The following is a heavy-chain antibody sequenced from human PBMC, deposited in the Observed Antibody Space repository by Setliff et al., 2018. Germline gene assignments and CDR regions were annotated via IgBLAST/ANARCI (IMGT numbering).Heavy chain of an antibody. V-gene: IGHV4-59*08. CDR2: ISDSGST. CDR3: ARPPRGGRWYLDL. J-gene: IGHJ2*01. Sequence: SETLSLTCTVSGGSINSYYRSWIRQPPGKGLEWIAYISDSGSTNYNPSLKSRVTISVDTSKNQSSLKLSSVTAADTAVYYCARPPRGGRWYLDLWGRGTLVTVSS. D-gene: IGHD3-16*01. CDR1: GGSINSYY.